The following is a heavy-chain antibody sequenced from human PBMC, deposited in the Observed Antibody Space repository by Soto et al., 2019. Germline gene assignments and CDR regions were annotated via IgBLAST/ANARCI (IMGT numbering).Heavy chain of an antibody. J-gene: IGHJ4*02. CDR1: GGSISSYY. CDR2: IYTSGST. V-gene: IGHV4-4*07. CDR3: ARDFVVAGIRNYFDY. Sequence: KPSETLSLTCTVSGGSISSYYWSWIRQPAGKGLEWIGRIYTSGSTNYNPSLKSRVTMSVDTSKNQFSLKLSSVTAADTAVYYCARDFVVAGIRNYFDYWGQGTLVTVSS. D-gene: IGHD6-19*01.